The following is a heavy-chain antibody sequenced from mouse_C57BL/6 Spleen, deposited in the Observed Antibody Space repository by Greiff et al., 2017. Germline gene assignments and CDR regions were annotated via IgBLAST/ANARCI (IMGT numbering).Heavy chain of an antibody. J-gene: IGHJ1*03. Sequence: EVMLVESVAELVRPGASVKLSCTASGFNIKNTYMHWVKQRPEQGLEWIGRIDPANGNTKYAPKFQGKATITADTSSNTAYLQLSSLTSEDTAIYYCARSRVRSGYFDVWGTGTTVTVSS. CDR2: IDPANGNT. D-gene: IGHD1-1*01. CDR1: GFNIKNTY. CDR3: ARSRVRSGYFDV. V-gene: IGHV14-3*01.